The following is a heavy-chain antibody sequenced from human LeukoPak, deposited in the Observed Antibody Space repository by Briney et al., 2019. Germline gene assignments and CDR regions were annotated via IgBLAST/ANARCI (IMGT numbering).Heavy chain of an antibody. V-gene: IGHV1-46*01. J-gene: IGHJ4*02. Sequence: ASVKVSCKASGYTFTCYYMHWVRQAPGQGLEWMGVIHPSVGSTTYAQKFQGRVTMTWDTSTSTVYMELSSLRSEDTAVYYCVRSSYGLNPDYWGQGTLVTVSS. CDR2: IHPSVGST. CDR1: GYTFTCYY. CDR3: VRSSYGLNPDY. D-gene: IGHD5-18*01.